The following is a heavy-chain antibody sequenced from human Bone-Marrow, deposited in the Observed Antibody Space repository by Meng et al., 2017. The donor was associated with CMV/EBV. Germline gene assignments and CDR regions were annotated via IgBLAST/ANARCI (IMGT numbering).Heavy chain of an antibody. Sequence: KISCKASGFTFTSSAVQWVRQARGQRLEWIGWIVVGSGNTNYAQKFQERVTITRDMSTSTAYMELSSLRSEDTAVYYCAAEVLPGIAAAGTPTYYYYYGMDVWGQGTTVTVSS. V-gene: IGHV1-58*01. D-gene: IGHD6-13*01. CDR2: IVVGSGNT. CDR3: AAEVLPGIAAAGTPTYYYYYGMDV. CDR1: GFTFTSSA. J-gene: IGHJ6*02.